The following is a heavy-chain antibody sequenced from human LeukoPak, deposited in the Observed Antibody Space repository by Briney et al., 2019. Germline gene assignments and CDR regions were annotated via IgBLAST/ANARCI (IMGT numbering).Heavy chain of an antibody. CDR1: GFTFSTYA. V-gene: IGHV3-30*04. CDR3: ARDGFEQWLVLENWFDP. J-gene: IGHJ5*02. Sequence: PGRSLRLSCAASGFTFSTYAMHWVRQAPGKGLEWVAVISYDGSNKYYADSVKGRFTISRDNSKNTLYLQMNSLRAEDTAVYYCARDGFEQWLVLENWFDPWGQGTLVTVSS. CDR2: ISYDGSNK. D-gene: IGHD6-19*01.